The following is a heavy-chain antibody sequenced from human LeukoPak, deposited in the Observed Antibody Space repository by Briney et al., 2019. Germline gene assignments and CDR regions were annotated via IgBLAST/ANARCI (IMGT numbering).Heavy chain of an antibody. CDR1: GYTFTTFW. CDR3: ATSARGQSTHRYYFDY. CDR2: IYPGDSDT. D-gene: IGHD3-10*01. V-gene: IGHV5-51*01. J-gene: IGHJ4*02. Sequence: GESLKISCKGSGYTFTTFWIGWVRQMPGKGLEWMGIIYPGDSDTRYSPSFQGQVTISADKSISTAYLQWSSLKASDTAMYYCATSARGQSTHRYYFDYWGQGTLVTVSS.